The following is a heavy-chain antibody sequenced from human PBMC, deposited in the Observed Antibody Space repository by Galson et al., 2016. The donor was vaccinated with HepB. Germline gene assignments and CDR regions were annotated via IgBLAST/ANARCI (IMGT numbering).Heavy chain of an antibody. CDR1: GASIRSNTW. Sequence: SETLSLTCAVSGASIRSNTWWSWVRQPPGKGLEWIGEIYHSGTTNYNPSLKSRVTISVDKSKNHFSLNLTSLTAADTAVYYCAREPVVGGYYFDYWGQGTLVTVSS. CDR3: AREPVVGGYYFDY. V-gene: IGHV4-4*02. CDR2: IYHSGTT. D-gene: IGHD3-10*01. J-gene: IGHJ4*02.